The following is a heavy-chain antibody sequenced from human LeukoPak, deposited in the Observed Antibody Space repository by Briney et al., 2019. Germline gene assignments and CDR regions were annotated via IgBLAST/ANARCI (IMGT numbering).Heavy chain of an antibody. CDR3: ARDDSDGYYFDY. CDR1: GFTFRSYG. CDR2: ISFDGSNK. D-gene: IGHD5-24*01. Sequence: GGSLRLSCAASGFTFRSYGMHWVRQAPGKGLEWVAVISFDGSNKYYADSVKGRFTISRDNSKNTLYLQMNSLRAEDEDTAVYYCARDDSDGYYFDYWGQGTLVTVSS. J-gene: IGHJ4*02. V-gene: IGHV3-30*03.